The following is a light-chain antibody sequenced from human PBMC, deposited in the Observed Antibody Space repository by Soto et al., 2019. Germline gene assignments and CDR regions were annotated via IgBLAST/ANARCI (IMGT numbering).Light chain of an antibody. Sequence: EIVLTQSPGTLSLSPGERATLSCRASQSVSSSYLAWYQQKPGQAPRLLIYRASSRATGIPDRFSGSGSGTDFTLTISRLEPEDFAVYYCQQYGSSPPKLTFGGGTKVEIK. V-gene: IGKV3-20*01. CDR1: QSVSSSY. CDR2: RAS. J-gene: IGKJ4*01. CDR3: QQYGSSPPKLT.